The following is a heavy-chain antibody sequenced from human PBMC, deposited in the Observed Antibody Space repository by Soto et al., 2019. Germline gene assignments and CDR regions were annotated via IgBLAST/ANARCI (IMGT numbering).Heavy chain of an antibody. J-gene: IGHJ3*02. D-gene: IGHD3-22*01. V-gene: IGHV1-18*01. Sequence: VASVKVSCKASGYTFTSYGISWVRQAPGQGLEWMGWISAYNGNTNYAQKLQGRVTMTTDTSTSTAYMELRSLRSDDTAVYYCARVAVYYYDSSGYYVSDAFDIWGQGTMVTVSS. CDR2: ISAYNGNT. CDR3: ARVAVYYYDSSGYYVSDAFDI. CDR1: GYTFTSYG.